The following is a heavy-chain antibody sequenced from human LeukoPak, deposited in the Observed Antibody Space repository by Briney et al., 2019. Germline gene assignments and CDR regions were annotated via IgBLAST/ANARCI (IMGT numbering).Heavy chain of an antibody. CDR2: INTDGSST. J-gene: IGHJ4*02. D-gene: IGHD4-17*01. CDR1: GFTFSSYW. Sequence: GGSLRLSCAASGFTFSSYWMHWVRQAPGKGLVWVSRINTDGSSTSYVDSVEGRFTISRDNAKNTLYLQMNSLRAEDTAVYYCARDWFYCDPGGVFDYWGQGTLVTVSS. CDR3: ARDWFYCDPGGVFDY. V-gene: IGHV3-74*01.